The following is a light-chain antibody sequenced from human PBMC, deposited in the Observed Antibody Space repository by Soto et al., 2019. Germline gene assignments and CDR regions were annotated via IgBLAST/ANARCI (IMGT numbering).Light chain of an antibody. Sequence: AIQLTQSPSPLSASVGDRVTITCRASQGISSALAWYQQKPGKAPKLLIYDASSLESGVPSRFSGSVSGTDFTLTISSLQLEDFATYYCQQFNSYPQDTFGQGTKLEIK. J-gene: IGKJ2*01. CDR3: QQFNSYPQDT. CDR1: QGISSA. V-gene: IGKV1-13*02. CDR2: DAS.